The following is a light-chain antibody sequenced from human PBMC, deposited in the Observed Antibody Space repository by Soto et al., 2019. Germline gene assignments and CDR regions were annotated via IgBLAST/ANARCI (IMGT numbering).Light chain of an antibody. CDR1: EPISRW. CDR3: QQYKSCSPYT. V-gene: IGKV1-5*03. Sequence: DIRMTQSPSTLSASVGDRVTITCRASEPISRWLAWYQLSPGKAPKLLIHRASTLNSGVPARFSGSGSGTDFTLAIDSLLPDDVASYYCQQYKSCSPYTFGQGTKLEIK. J-gene: IGKJ2*01. CDR2: RAS.